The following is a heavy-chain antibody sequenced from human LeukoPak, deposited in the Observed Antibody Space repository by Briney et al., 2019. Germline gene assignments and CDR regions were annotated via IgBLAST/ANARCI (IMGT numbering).Heavy chain of an antibody. D-gene: IGHD3-16*02. Sequence: ASVKVSCKASGYTFTSYFIHWVRQAPGQGLEWMEIINPSGGSTTYAQKFQGRVTMTRDTSTSTVYMELSGLTSEDTAVYYCARGLGELSLPSFWFDPWGHGTLVTVSS. J-gene: IGHJ5*02. CDR1: GYTFTSYF. V-gene: IGHV1-46*01. CDR3: ARGLGELSLPSFWFDP. CDR2: INPSGGST.